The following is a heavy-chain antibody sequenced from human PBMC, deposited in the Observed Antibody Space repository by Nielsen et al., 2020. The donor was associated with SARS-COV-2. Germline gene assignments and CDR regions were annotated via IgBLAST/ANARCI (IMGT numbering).Heavy chain of an antibody. V-gene: IGHV4-34*01. CDR2: INHSGST. Sequence: SQTLSLTCAVYGGSFSGYYWSWIRQPPGKGLEWIGEINHSGSTNYNPSLKSRVTISVDTSKNQFSLKLSSVTAADTAVYYCARGFQVSSITMIVVVITTGWFDPWGQGTPVTVSS. CDR1: GGSFSGYY. D-gene: IGHD3-22*01. CDR3: ARGFQVSSITMIVVVITTGWFDP. J-gene: IGHJ5*02.